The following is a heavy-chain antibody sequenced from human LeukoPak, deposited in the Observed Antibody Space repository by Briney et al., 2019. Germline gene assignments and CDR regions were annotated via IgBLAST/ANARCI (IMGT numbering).Heavy chain of an antibody. CDR1: GFTFSSYS. CDR3: AREGYGDYWTDAFDI. CDR2: ISSSSSTI. J-gene: IGHJ3*02. V-gene: IGHV3-48*04. Sequence: GGSLRLSCAASGFTFSSYSMNWVRQAPGKGLEWVSYISSSSSTIYYADSVKGRFTISRDNAKNSLYLQMNSLRAEDTAVYYCAREGYGDYWTDAFDIWGQGTMVTVSS. D-gene: IGHD4-17*01.